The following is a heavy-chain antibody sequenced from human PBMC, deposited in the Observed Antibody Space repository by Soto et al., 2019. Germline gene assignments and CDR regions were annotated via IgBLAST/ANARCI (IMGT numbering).Heavy chain of an antibody. CDR3: AKDGYGGSYYGHVNFDH. Sequence: GGSLRLSCAASGFTFSTFPMSWVRQAPGKGLEWVSGISGSDGSTYYTDSVKGRFIISRDNSKNTLSLQMNSLRAEDTAVYYCAKDGYGGSYYGHVNFDHWGQGTPVTVSS. V-gene: IGHV3-23*01. CDR2: ISGSDGST. D-gene: IGHD1-26*01. CDR1: GFTFSTFP. J-gene: IGHJ4*02.